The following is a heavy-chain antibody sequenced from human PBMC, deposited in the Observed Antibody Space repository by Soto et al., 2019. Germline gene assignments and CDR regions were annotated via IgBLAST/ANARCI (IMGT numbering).Heavy chain of an antibody. V-gene: IGHV1-2*02. CDR3: GRGRSGQIVVFY. J-gene: IGHJ4*02. CDR1: GYTFTGHY. Sequence: ASVKVSCKASGYTFTGHYIHWVRQAPEQGPEWMGEIGPESGATRFAEKFQGRVTMTLDTSITTVYMELKNLSPDDTAVYYCGRGRSGQIVVFYWGQGTPVTVSS. CDR2: IGPESGAT. D-gene: IGHD1-26*01.